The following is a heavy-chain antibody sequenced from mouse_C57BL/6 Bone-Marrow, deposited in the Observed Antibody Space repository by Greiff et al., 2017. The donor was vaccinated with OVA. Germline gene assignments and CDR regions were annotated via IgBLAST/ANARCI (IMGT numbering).Heavy chain of an antibody. Sequence: EVQGVESGEGLVKPGGSLKLSCAASGFTFSSYAMSWVRQTPEKRLEWVAYISSGGDYIYYADTVKGRFTISRDNARNTLYLQMSSLKSEDTAMYYCTREDDGRSPFAYWGQGTLVTVSA. V-gene: IGHV5-9-1*02. CDR1: GFTFSSYA. CDR2: ISSGGDYI. CDR3: TREDDGRSPFAY. J-gene: IGHJ3*01. D-gene: IGHD1-1*01.